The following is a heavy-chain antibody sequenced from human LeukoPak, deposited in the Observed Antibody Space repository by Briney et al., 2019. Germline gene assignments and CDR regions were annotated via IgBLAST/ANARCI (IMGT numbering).Heavy chain of an antibody. V-gene: IGHV3-23*01. D-gene: IGHD3-3*01. CDR1: GFTFSSYA. Sequence: GGSLRLSCAASGFTFSSYAMSWVRQAPGKGLEWVSAISGSGGSTYYADSVKGRFTISRDNSKNTLYLQMNGLRAEDTAVYYCAKLGELRFFRAYYFDYWGQGTLVTVSS. CDR2: ISGSGGST. CDR3: AKLGELRFFRAYYFDY. J-gene: IGHJ4*02.